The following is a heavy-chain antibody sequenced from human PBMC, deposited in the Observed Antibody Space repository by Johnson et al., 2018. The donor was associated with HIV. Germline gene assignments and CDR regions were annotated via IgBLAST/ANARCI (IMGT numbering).Heavy chain of an antibody. J-gene: IGHJ3*02. Sequence: VYLVESGGGVVQPGTSLILSCAASGFTFSYYSMHWVRQAPGKGLEWVALTSYDESDKFYADSVKGRFIISRDNPRNTLYLQMNGLRAEDTAVYYCAKGTNGQSWAFDIGGQGTVVTVSS. CDR2: TSYDESDK. D-gene: IGHD2-8*01. CDR1: GFTFSYYS. CDR3: AKGTNGQSWAFDI. V-gene: IGHV3-30*04.